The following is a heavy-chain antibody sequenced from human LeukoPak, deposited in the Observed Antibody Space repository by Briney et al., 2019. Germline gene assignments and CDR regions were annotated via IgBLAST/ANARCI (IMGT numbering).Heavy chain of an antibody. CDR3: AGNEYYDSSGYYGY. CDR2: IIPILGTA. Sequence: AASVKVSCKASGGTFSSYAISWVRQAPGQGLEWMGGIIPILGTANYAQKFQGRVTITTDESTSTAYMELSSLRSEDTAVYYCAGNEYYDSSGYYGYWGQGTLVTVSS. CDR1: GGTFSSYA. V-gene: IGHV1-69*05. D-gene: IGHD3-22*01. J-gene: IGHJ4*02.